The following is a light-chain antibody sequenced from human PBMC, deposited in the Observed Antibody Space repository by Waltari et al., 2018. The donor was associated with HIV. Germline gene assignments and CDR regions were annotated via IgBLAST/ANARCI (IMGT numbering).Light chain of an antibody. Sequence: SYVLTQPPSVSVAPGQTARITCGGNNIGSKSVHGYQQKPGQAPVLVVYDDSDRPSGFPERFSGSNSGNPATLTISRVEAGDESDYYCQVWDSSSDHTRVFGGGTKLTVL. CDR2: DDS. CDR3: QVWDSSSDHTRV. CDR1: NIGSKS. V-gene: IGLV3-21*02. J-gene: IGLJ2*01.